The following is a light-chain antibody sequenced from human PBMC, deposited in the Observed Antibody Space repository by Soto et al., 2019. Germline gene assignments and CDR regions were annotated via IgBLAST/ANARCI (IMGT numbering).Light chain of an antibody. CDR2: WAS. CDR1: QSVSIK. J-gene: IGKJ4*01. Sequence: VMTQSPATLSVSPGERATLSCRASQSVSIKLAWYQQKPGQPPKLLIYWASTRESGVPDRFSGSGSGTDFTLTISSLQAEDVAVYNCQQYYSTPLTFGGGTKVDIK. V-gene: IGKV4-1*01. CDR3: QQYYSTPLT.